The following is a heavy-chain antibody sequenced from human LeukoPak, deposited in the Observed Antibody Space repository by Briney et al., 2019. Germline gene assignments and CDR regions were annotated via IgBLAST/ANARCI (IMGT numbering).Heavy chain of an antibody. Sequence: ASVKVSCKASGFALYKYNIVWVRQAPGQGLEWVGWITAFNGNTDYGQKVQGRITMTTDTSTSTSYMELRNLRSDDTAVYYCARNTYGYKFSMDVWGKGTTVIISS. CDR3: ARNTYGYKFSMDV. D-gene: IGHD5-24*01. J-gene: IGHJ6*03. CDR2: ITAFNGNT. V-gene: IGHV1-18*04. CDR1: GFALYKYN.